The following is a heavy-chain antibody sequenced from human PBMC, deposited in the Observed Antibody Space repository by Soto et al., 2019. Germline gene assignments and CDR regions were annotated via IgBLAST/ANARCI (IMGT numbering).Heavy chain of an antibody. Sequence: SETLSLTCTVSGGSVSSGSYYWSWIRQPPGKGLEWIGYIYYSGSTNYNPSLKSRVTISVDTSKNQFSLKLSSVTAADTAVYYCARPLYSYGPMDVWGQGTTVTLSS. J-gene: IGHJ6*02. CDR2: IYYSGST. CDR1: GGSVSSGSYY. D-gene: IGHD5-18*01. CDR3: ARPLYSYGPMDV. V-gene: IGHV4-61*01.